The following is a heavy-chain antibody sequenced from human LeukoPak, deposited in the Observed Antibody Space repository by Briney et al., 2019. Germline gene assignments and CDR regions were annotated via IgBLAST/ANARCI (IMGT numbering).Heavy chain of an antibody. V-gene: IGHV1-58*02. Sequence: SVKVSCKASGFTFTSSAMQWVRQARGQRLEWIGWIVVGSGNTNYAQKFQERVTITRDMSTSTAYMELSRLRSDDTAVYYCARGSAYYYDSSGWKAAFDIWGQGTMVTVSS. CDR3: ARGSAYYYDSSGWKAAFDI. J-gene: IGHJ3*02. D-gene: IGHD3-22*01. CDR1: GFTFTSSA. CDR2: IVVGSGNT.